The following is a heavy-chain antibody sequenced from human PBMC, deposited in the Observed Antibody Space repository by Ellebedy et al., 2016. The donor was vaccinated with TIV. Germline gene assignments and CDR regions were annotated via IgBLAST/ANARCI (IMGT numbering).Heavy chain of an antibody. CDR1: GGSISSAGYY. CDR3: ARVIENGGTPNYYYYYYMDV. D-gene: IGHD4-23*01. CDR2: IYTSGST. V-gene: IGHV4-61*02. J-gene: IGHJ6*03. Sequence: SETLSLXCTVSGGSISSAGYYWSWIRQPAGKGLEWIGRIYTSGSTNYNPSLKSRVTMSVDTSKNQFSLKLSSVTAADTAVYYCARVIENGGTPNYYYYYYMDVWGKGTTVTVSS.